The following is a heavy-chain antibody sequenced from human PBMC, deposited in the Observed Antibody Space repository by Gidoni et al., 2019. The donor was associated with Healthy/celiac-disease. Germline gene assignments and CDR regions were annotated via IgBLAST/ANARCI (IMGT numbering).Heavy chain of an antibody. CDR2: INTNTGNT. D-gene: IGHD5-18*01. CDR1: GYTFTSYA. CDR3: ARDLVSDGYYYFDY. Sequence: QVQLVQSGSELQTPGASVKVSCKASGYTFTSYAMNWVRQAPGQGLGWMGWINTNTGNTTYAQSVTGRFVFSLDTSGSTAYLQISSLKAEDTAVYYCARDLVSDGYYYFDYWGQGTLVTVSS. J-gene: IGHJ4*02. V-gene: IGHV7-4-1*02.